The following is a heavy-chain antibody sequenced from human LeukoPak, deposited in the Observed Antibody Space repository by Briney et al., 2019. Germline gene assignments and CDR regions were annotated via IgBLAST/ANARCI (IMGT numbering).Heavy chain of an antibody. V-gene: IGHV4-30-4*01. CDR1: GGSISSGDYC. D-gene: IGHD4-17*01. CDR2: IYYSGST. J-gene: IGHJ5*02. Sequence: SETLSLTCTVSGGSISSGDYCWSWIRQPPGKGLEWIGYIYYSGSTYYNPSLKSRVTISVDTSKNQFSLKLSSVTAADTAVYYCARVTTVTTDYWFDPWGQGTLVTVSS. CDR3: ARVTTVTTDYWFDP.